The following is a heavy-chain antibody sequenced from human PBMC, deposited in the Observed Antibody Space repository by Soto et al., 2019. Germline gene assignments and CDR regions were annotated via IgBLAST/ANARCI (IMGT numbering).Heavy chain of an antibody. V-gene: IGHV3-9*01. CDR3: AKAFAGIAVAGYYFDY. CDR1: GFTFDDYA. CDR2: ISWNSGSI. Sequence: GGSLRLSCAASGFTFDDYAMHWVRQAPGKGLEWVSGISWNSGSIGYADSVKGRFTISRDNAKNSLYLQMNSLRAEDTALYYCAKAFAGIAVAGYYFDYWGQGTLVTVSS. J-gene: IGHJ4*02. D-gene: IGHD6-19*01.